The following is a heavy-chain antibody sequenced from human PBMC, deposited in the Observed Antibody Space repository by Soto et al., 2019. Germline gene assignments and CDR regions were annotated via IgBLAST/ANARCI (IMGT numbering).Heavy chain of an antibody. CDR2: INPNSGGT. J-gene: IGHJ5*02. V-gene: IGHV1-2*04. Sequence: ASVKVSCKASGYTFTGYYMHWVRQAPGQGLEWMGWINPNSGGTNYAQKFQGWVTMTRDTSISTAYMELSRLRSDDTAVYYCARDLTDWNYDNWFDPWGQGTLVTVS. CDR1: GYTFTGYY. D-gene: IGHD1-7*01. CDR3: ARDLTDWNYDNWFDP.